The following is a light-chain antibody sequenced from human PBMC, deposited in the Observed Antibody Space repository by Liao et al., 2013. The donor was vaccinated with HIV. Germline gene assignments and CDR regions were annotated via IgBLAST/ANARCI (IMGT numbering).Light chain of an antibody. V-gene: IGLV3-1*01. CDR3: QVWDSNTNHYV. CDR2: QDT. J-gene: IGLJ1*01. CDR1: KLGDKY. Sequence: SYELTQPPSVSVSPGQTATITCSGDKLGDKYASWYQQRPGQSPILVIYQDTNRPSGIPERFSGSNSGNTATLTITRVEVGDEADYYCQVWDSNTNHYVFGTGTQVTVL.